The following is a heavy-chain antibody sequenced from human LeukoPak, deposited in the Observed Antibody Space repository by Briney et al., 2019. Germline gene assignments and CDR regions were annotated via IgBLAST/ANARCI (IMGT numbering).Heavy chain of an antibody. D-gene: IGHD3-3*01. CDR3: ARNGYDVLSGLFDY. CDR1: GGSIITNNYY. Sequence: PSETLSLTFTVSGGSIITNNYYWGWIRQPPGKGLEGIGSIFYRGNTYYNPSLKSLVTISIETSNDQFSLKLTYVPAAETAIFYCARNGYDVLSGLFDYWGQGSLVTVSS. CDR2: IFYRGNT. V-gene: IGHV4-39*01. J-gene: IGHJ4*02.